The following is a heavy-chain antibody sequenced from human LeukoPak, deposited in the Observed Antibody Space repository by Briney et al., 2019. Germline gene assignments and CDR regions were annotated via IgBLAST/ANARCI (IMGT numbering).Heavy chain of an antibody. CDR3: ARLWIAVAGYDY. CDR2: INPSGGST. V-gene: IGHV1-46*01. D-gene: IGHD6-19*01. Sequence: ALVKVSCKASGYTFTSYYMHWVRQAPGQGLEWMGIINPSGGSTSYAQKFQGRVTMTRDTSTSTVYMELSSLRSEDTAVYYCARLWIAVAGYDYWGQGTLVTVSS. J-gene: IGHJ4*02. CDR1: GYTFTSYY.